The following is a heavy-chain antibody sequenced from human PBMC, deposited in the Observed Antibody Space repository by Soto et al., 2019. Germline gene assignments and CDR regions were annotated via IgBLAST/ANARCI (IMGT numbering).Heavy chain of an antibody. Sequence: VASVKVSCKASGYTFTSYGISWVRQAPGQGLEWMGWISAYNGNTKYTHKLQGRLTMTTDTSTSTAYMELRSLSSDDTAVYYCARAEGVVVAATDYWGQGTLVTVSS. V-gene: IGHV1-18*04. D-gene: IGHD2-15*01. CDR1: GYTFTSYG. CDR3: ARAEGVVVAATDY. CDR2: ISAYNGNT. J-gene: IGHJ4*02.